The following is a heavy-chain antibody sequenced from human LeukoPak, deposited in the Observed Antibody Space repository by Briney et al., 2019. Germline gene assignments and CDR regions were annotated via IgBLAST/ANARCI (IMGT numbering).Heavy chain of an antibody. Sequence: PGRSLRLSCAASGFTFSSYGMHWVRQAPGKGLEWVAVISYDGSNKYYADSVKGRFTISRDNSKNTLYLQMNSLRAEDTAMYYCAKGTWIQLWRDAFDIWGQGTMVTVSS. CDR3: AKGTWIQLWRDAFDI. CDR2: ISYDGSNK. CDR1: GFTFSSYG. V-gene: IGHV3-30*18. D-gene: IGHD5-18*01. J-gene: IGHJ3*02.